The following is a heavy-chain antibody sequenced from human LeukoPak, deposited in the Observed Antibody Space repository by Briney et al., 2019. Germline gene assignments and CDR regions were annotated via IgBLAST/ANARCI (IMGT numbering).Heavy chain of an antibody. D-gene: IGHD6-19*01. CDR3: ARDQAVAGTTDAFDI. Sequence: ASVKVSCKASGYTFTSYAMHWVRQAPGQRLEWMGWINAGNGNTKYSQEFQGRVTITRDTSASTAYMELGSLRSEDTAVYYCARDQAVAGTTDAFDIWGQGTMITVSS. V-gene: IGHV1-3*03. CDR1: GYTFTSYA. J-gene: IGHJ3*02. CDR2: INAGNGNT.